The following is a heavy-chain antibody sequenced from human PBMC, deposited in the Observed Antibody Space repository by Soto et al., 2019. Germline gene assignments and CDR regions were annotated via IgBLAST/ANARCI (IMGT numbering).Heavy chain of an antibody. V-gene: IGHV5-51*01. J-gene: IGHJ6*02. CDR1: VYSFISYW. CDR3: ARLGIAVAGTYGMDV. D-gene: IGHD6-19*01. Sequence: GESLNISCTGSVYSFISYWIGWVRQMPGKGLEWMGIIYPGDSDTRYSPSFQGQVTISADKSISTAYLQWSSLKASDTAMYYCARLGIAVAGTYGMDVWGQGTTVTVSS. CDR2: IYPGDSDT.